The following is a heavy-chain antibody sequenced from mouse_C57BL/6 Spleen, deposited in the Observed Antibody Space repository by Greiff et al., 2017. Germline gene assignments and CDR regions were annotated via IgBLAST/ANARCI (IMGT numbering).Heavy chain of an antibody. V-gene: IGHV1-69*01. CDR3: ARGDAQATGDYYAMDY. J-gene: IGHJ4*01. Sequence: QVQLQQPGAELVMPGASVKLSCKASGYTFTSYWMHWVKQRPGQGLEWIGEIDPSDSYTNYNQKFKGKSTLTVDKSSSTAYMQLSSLTSEDSAVYYGARGDAQATGDYYAMDYWGQGTSVTVSS. CDR2: IDPSDSYT. CDR1: GYTFTSYW. D-gene: IGHD3-2*02.